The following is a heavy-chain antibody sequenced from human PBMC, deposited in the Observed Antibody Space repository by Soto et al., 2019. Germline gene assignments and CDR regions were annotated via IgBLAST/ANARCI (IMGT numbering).Heavy chain of an antibody. CDR3: VRVGGVPSSSPGVAY. CDR1: GGSISCLD. Sequence: FLSSTVLGGSISCLDGRWIRKKPGKGLEWIGSISYIGTTNSNPSLKSRVTVSVDMSKNQFSLRLTSVTAIDTAVYYCVRVGGVPSSSPGVAYWGQGILVTVSS. CDR2: ISYIGTT. J-gene: IGHJ4*02. D-gene: IGHD6-13*01. V-gene: IGHV4-59*08.